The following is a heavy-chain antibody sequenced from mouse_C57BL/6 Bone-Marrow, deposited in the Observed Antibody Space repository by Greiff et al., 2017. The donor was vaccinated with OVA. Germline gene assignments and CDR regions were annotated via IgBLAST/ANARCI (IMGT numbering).Heavy chain of an antibody. J-gene: IGHJ2*01. Sequence: EVQLKESGAELVRPGASVKLSCTASGFNIKDDYMHWVKQRPEQGLEWIGWIDPENGDTEYASKFQGKATITADTSSNTAYLQLSSLTSEDTAVYYCTSPNYYGSSYAYWGQGTTLTVSS. CDR2: IDPENGDT. CDR1: GFNIKDDY. V-gene: IGHV14-4*01. D-gene: IGHD1-1*01. CDR3: TSPNYYGSSYAY.